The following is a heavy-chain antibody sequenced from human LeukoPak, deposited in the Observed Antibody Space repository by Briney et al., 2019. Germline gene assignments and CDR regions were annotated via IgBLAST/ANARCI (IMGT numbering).Heavy chain of an antibody. D-gene: IGHD5-24*01. J-gene: IGHJ6*02. Sequence: PGGSLRLSCAASGFTFSSYEVTWVRQAPGKRLKWVSNISSSDTTIHYADSVKGRFTISRDNARNSLYLQMNSLRAEDTAVYYCARSRRDNYYYYYGMDVWGQGTTVTVSS. V-gene: IGHV3-48*03. CDR2: ISSSDTTI. CDR1: GFTFSSYE. CDR3: ARSRRDNYYYYYGMDV.